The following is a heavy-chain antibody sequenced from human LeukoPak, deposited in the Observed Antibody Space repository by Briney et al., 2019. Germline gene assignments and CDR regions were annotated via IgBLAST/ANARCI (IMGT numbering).Heavy chain of an antibody. CDR1: GFTFSSYG. CDR2: IYYDGSNK. J-gene: IGHJ5*02. V-gene: IGHV3-30*18. D-gene: IGHD3-9*01. CDR3: AKDRLTGGINWFDP. Sequence: GGSLRLSCAASGFTFSSYGMHWVRQAPGKGLEWVSVIYYDGSNKYYADSVKGRFTLSRDNSKNTLYLQMNSLRAEDTAVYYCAKDRLTGGINWFDPWGQGTLVTVSS.